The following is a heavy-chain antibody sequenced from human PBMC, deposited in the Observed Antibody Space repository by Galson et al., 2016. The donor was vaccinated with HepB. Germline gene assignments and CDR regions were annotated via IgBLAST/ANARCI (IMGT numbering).Heavy chain of an antibody. Sequence: LRLSCAASGFTFSTNSMNWVRQAPGKGLEWVSSISSGSAYKYYADSVKGRFTISRDNAKNSLYLQMNSLRVEDTAVYYCARGGGYSSGWYSFWGQGTLVIVSS. V-gene: IGHV3-21*01. CDR3: ARGGGYSSGWYSF. CDR1: GFTFSTNS. J-gene: IGHJ4*02. D-gene: IGHD6-19*01. CDR2: ISSGSAYK.